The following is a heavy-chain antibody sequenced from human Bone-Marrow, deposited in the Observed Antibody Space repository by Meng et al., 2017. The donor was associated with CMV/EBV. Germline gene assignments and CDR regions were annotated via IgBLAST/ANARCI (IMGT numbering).Heavy chain of an antibody. CDR1: GFTFSSYG. D-gene: IGHD2-21*01. V-gene: IGHV3-30*02. CDR3: ASFGLNVVVNSLEVRN. CDR2: IRYDGSNK. J-gene: IGHJ3*01. Sequence: GGSLRLSCAASGFTFSSYGMHWVRQAPGKGLEWVAFIRYDGSNKYYADSVKGRFTISSDNSKNTLYLHMNSLKAEDTAVYYCASFGLNVVVNSLEVRNWGQGTMVTVSS.